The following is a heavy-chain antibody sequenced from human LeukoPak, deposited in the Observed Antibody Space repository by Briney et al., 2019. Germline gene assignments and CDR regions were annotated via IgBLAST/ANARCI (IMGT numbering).Heavy chain of an antibody. V-gene: IGHV4-4*09. Sequence: SETLSYTCTVSGGSLSSYYRSGIRPPPGKGLEWIGYIYTSGTTNYNPSLKSRVTISVDTSKNQFSRKLSSVTAADTAVYYCARQYPYYYYMDVWGKGTTVTVSS. D-gene: IGHD4-11*01. J-gene: IGHJ6*03. CDR3: ARQYPYYYYMDV. CDR1: GGSLSSYY. CDR2: IYTSGTT.